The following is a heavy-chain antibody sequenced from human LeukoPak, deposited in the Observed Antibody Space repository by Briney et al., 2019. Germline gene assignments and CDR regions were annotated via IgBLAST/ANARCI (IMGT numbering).Heavy chain of an antibody. CDR2: INPNSGGT. D-gene: IGHD3-22*01. Sequence: GASVKVSCKASGYTFTGYYMHWVRQAPGQGLEWMGWINPNSGGTDYAQKFQGRVTMTKDTSISTAYMELSRLRSDDTAVYYCARPSEDSSGYYYYMDVWGKGTTVTVSS. CDR1: GYTFTGYY. CDR3: ARPSEDSSGYYYYMDV. J-gene: IGHJ6*03. V-gene: IGHV1-2*02.